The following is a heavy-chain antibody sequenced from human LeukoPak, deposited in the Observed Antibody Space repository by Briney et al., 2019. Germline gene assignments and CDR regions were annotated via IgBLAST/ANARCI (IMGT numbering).Heavy chain of an antibody. V-gene: IGHV4-59*01. D-gene: IGHD3-10*01. CDR2: IYYSGRT. Sequence: SETLSLTCTVSGGSISSYYWSWIRQPPGKGLEWIGYIYYSGRTNYNPSLKSRVTISVDTSKNQFSLKLSSVTAADTAVYYCARTGSGSYDLFDYWGQGTLVTVSS. J-gene: IGHJ4*02. CDR3: ARTGSGSYDLFDY. CDR1: GGSISSYY.